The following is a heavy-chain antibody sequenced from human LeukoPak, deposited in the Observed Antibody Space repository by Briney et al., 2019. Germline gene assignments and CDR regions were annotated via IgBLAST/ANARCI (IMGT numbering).Heavy chain of an antibody. Sequence: SVKVSCKASGGTFSSYAISWVRQAPGQGLEWMGRIIPILGIVNYAQKFQGRVTITADKSTSTAYMELSSLRSEDTAVYYCAREDMVRGVITNPLDYWGQGTLVTVSS. CDR2: IIPILGIV. V-gene: IGHV1-69*04. CDR3: AREDMVRGVITNPLDY. CDR1: GGTFSSYA. D-gene: IGHD3-10*01. J-gene: IGHJ4*02.